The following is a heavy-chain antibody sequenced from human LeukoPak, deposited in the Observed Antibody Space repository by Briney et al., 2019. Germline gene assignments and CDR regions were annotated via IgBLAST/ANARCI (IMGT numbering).Heavy chain of an antibody. Sequence: GRSLRLSCAASGFNFDDYAMHWVRQAPGKGLEWVSGISWNSGSIGYADSVKGRFTISRDNAKNSLYLQMNSLRAEDTALYYCAKDMGHIVVVTATTPVGFDYWGQGTLVTVSS. J-gene: IGHJ4*02. CDR2: ISWNSGSI. D-gene: IGHD2-21*02. CDR3: AKDMGHIVVVTATTPVGFDY. V-gene: IGHV3-9*01. CDR1: GFNFDDYA.